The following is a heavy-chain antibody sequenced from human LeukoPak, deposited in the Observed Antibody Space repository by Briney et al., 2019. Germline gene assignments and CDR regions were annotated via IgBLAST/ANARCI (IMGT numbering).Heavy chain of an antibody. CDR1: GYTFTSYY. Sequence: ASVKVSCKASGYTFTSYYMHWVRQPPGQGLEWMGIINPSGGSTSYAQKFQGRVTMTRDTSTSTVYMELSSLRSEDTAVYYCAREGYCSGGSCYFFDYWGQGTLVTVSS. J-gene: IGHJ4*02. CDR3: AREGYCSGGSCYFFDY. D-gene: IGHD2-15*01. CDR2: INPSGGST. V-gene: IGHV1-46*01.